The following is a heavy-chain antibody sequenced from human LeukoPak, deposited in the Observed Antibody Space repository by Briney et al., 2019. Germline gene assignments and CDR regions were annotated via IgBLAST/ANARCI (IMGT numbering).Heavy chain of an antibody. CDR1: GGSISSYY. Sequence: PSETLSLTCTVSGGSISSYYWSWTRQPPGKGLEWIGYIYYSGSTNYNPSLKSRVTISVDTSKNQFSLKLSSVTAADTAVYYCASMSSGWSKSIFDYWGQGTLVTVSS. J-gene: IGHJ4*02. CDR2: IYYSGST. CDR3: ASMSSGWSKSIFDY. V-gene: IGHV4-59*08. D-gene: IGHD6-19*01.